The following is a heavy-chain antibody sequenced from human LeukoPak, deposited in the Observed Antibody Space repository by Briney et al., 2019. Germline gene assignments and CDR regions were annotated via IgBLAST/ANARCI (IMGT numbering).Heavy chain of an antibody. CDR3: ARVEEGYGSGRRGNFYYYCMDV. CDR2: VHYSGST. D-gene: IGHD3-10*01. V-gene: IGHV4-59*01. J-gene: IGHJ6*03. CDR1: GGSISSYY. Sequence: SETLSLTCTVSGGSISSYYWSWIRQPPGKGLEWIGYVHYSGSTNYNPSLKSRVTISVDTSKNQFSLKLSSVTTADTAAYYCARVEEGYGSGRRGNFYYYCMDVWGKGTTVTISS.